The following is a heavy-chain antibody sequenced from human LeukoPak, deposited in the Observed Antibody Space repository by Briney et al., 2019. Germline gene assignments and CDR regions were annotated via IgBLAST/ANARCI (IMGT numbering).Heavy chain of an antibody. CDR1: GFTFSSYS. D-gene: IGHD2-2*01. Sequence: PGGSLRLSCAASGFTFSSYSMNWVRQAPGKGLEWVSVISRRGDTKYYADSVKGRFSISRDNSKNTVFLQMNSLSADDTATYFCAKGGDVAVVPAAGPYYAMDVWGQGTTVTVSS. V-gene: IGHV3-23*01. CDR2: ISRRGDTK. CDR3: AKGGDVAVVPAAGPYYAMDV. J-gene: IGHJ6*02.